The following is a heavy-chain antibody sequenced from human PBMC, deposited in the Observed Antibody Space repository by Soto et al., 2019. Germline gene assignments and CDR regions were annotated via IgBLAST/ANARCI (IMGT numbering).Heavy chain of an antibody. CDR2: IIPIFGTA. V-gene: IGHV1-69*06. J-gene: IGHJ6*02. Sequence: GASVKVSCKASGGTFSSYAISWVRQAPGQGLEWMGGIIPIFGTANYAQKFQGRVTITADKSTSTAYMELSSLRSEDTAVYYCARGSLETKKLSGGDSSAVAGTPYYYGMDVWGQGTMVTVSS. D-gene: IGHD6-19*01. CDR3: ARGSLETKKLSGGDSSAVAGTPYYYGMDV. CDR1: GGTFSSYA.